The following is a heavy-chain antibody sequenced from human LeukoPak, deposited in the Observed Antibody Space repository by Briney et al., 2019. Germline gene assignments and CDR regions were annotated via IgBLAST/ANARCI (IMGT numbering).Heavy chain of an antibody. D-gene: IGHD3-22*01. V-gene: IGHV1-24*01. CDR2: FDPEDGET. CDR1: GYTLTELS. J-gene: IGHJ5*02. Sequence: ASVKVSCKVSGYTLTELSMHWVRQAPGKGLEWMGGFDPEDGETIYAQKFQGRVTMTEDTSTDTAYMELSSLRPEDTAVYYCATDKPHYYDSSGYLTWGQGTLVTVSS. CDR3: ATDKPHYYDSSGYLT.